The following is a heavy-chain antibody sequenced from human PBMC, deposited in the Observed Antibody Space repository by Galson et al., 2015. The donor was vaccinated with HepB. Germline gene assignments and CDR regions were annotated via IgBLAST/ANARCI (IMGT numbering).Heavy chain of an antibody. D-gene: IGHD3-10*01. CDR3: ARDPGVVWFGELSLYYYYYGMDV. Sequence: SLRLSCAASGFTFSSYSMNWVRQAPGKGLEWVSSISSSSSYIYYADSVKGRFTISRDNAKNSLYLQMNSLRAEDTAVYYCARDPGVVWFGELSLYYYYYGMDVWGQGTTVTVSS. J-gene: IGHJ6*02. V-gene: IGHV3-21*01. CDR2: ISSSSSYI. CDR1: GFTFSSYS.